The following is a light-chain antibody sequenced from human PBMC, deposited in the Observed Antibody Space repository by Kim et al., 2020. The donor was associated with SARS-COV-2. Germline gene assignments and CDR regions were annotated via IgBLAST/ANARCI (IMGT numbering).Light chain of an antibody. J-gene: IGKJ4*01. V-gene: IGKV1-12*01. CDR2: AAF. Sequence: ASIGDRVTITCRASQDISSWLAWYQQKQGKAPKLLIYAAFNLQSGVPSRFSGGRSGTDFTLTINSLQSEDFATYYCQQTNNFPLTFGGGTKVDIK. CDR3: QQTNNFPLT. CDR1: QDISSW.